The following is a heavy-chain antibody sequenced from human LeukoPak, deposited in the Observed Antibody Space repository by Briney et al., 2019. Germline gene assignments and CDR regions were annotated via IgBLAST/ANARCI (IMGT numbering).Heavy chain of an antibody. V-gene: IGHV4-4*09. D-gene: IGHD1-7*01. Sequence: SETLSLTCTVSGGSISSYYWSWIRQPPGKGLEWIGYIYTSGSTNYNPSLKSRVTISVDTSKNQFSLKLSSVTAADTAVYYCANKKTGTGGFDYWGQGTLVTVSS. CDR3: ANKKTGTGGFDY. J-gene: IGHJ4*02. CDR1: GGSISSYY. CDR2: IYTSGST.